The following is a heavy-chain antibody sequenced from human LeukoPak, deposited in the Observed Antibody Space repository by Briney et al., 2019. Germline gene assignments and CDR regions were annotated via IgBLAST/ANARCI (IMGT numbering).Heavy chain of an antibody. J-gene: IGHJ3*02. CDR2: ISTYNGNA. CDR3: ARDLEGYGDSPDI. V-gene: IGHV1-18*01. CDR1: GYTFTYYG. D-gene: IGHD4-17*01. Sequence: GASVKVSCKTSGYTFTYYGITWVRQAPGQGLEWMGWISTYNGNANYAQNLQGRVTVTTDTSTTTVYMELRSLRSDDTAVYYCARDLEGYGDSPDIWGQGTMVTVSS.